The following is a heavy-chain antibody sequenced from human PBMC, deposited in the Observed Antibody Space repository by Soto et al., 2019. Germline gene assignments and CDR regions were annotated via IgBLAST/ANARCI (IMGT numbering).Heavy chain of an antibody. CDR2: IYWDDDK. J-gene: IGHJ5*02. CDR3: AHTPEAAAGFGNWFDP. V-gene: IGHV2-5*02. Sequence: QITLKESGPTLVKPTQTLTLTCTFSGFSLSTSGVGVGWIRQPPGKALEWLALIYWDDDKRYSPSLKSRLTSTXXTXKXXVVLTMTNMDPVDTATYYCAHTPEAAAGFGNWFDPWGQGTLVTVSS. CDR1: GFSLSTSGVG. D-gene: IGHD6-13*01.